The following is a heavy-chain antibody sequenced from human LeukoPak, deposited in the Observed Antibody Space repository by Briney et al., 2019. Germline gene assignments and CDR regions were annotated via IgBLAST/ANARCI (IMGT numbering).Heavy chain of an antibody. Sequence: SETLSLTCTVSGGSISSYYWSWIRQPPGKGLEGSGYIYYSGSTNYNPSLKSRVTISVDTSKNQFSLKLSSVTAADTAVYYCAREPGDYYYGMDVWGQGTTVTVSS. CDR1: GGSISSYY. CDR2: IYYSGST. V-gene: IGHV4-59*01. D-gene: IGHD1-14*01. CDR3: AREPGDYYYGMDV. J-gene: IGHJ6*01.